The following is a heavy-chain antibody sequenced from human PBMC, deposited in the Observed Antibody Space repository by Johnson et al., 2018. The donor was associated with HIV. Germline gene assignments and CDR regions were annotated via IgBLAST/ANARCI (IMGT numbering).Heavy chain of an antibody. CDR2: ISSDGSNK. J-gene: IGHJ3*02. Sequence: QVQLVESGGGVVQPGRSLRLSCAASGFTFSSYVIHWVRQPPGKGLEWVAVISSDGSNKYYVDSVKGRFTISRDNAKNSLYLQMNSLRAEDTAVYYCARDRGGIVGATFAFDIWGQGTMVTVSS. V-gene: IGHV3-30*03. D-gene: IGHD1-26*01. CDR1: GFTFSSYV. CDR3: ARDRGGIVGATFAFDI.